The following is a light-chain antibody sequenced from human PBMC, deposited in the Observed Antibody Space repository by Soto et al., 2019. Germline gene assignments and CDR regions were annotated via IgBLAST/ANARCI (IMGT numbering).Light chain of an antibody. CDR2: DVS. Sequence: QSVLTQPASVSGSPGQSITISCTGTSSDVGGYNYVSWYQQHPGKAPKLMIYDVSNRPSGVSNRFSGSKSGNTASLTISGPQAEDEADYCCSSYTSSSTRVFGGGTKVTVL. J-gene: IGLJ3*02. V-gene: IGLV2-14*01. CDR3: SSYTSSSTRV. CDR1: SSDVGGYNY.